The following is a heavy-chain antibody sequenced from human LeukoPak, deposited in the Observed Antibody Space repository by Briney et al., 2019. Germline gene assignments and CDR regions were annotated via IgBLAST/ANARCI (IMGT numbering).Heavy chain of an antibody. Sequence: PSETLSLTCAVYGGSFSGYYWSWIRQPPGKGLEWIGEINHSGSTNYNPSLKSRVTISVDTSKNQFSLKLGSVTAADTAVYYCARIYSSSWFLNWFDPWGQGTLVTVSS. J-gene: IGHJ5*02. CDR2: INHSGST. V-gene: IGHV4-34*01. CDR3: ARIYSSSWFLNWFDP. D-gene: IGHD6-13*01. CDR1: GGSFSGYY.